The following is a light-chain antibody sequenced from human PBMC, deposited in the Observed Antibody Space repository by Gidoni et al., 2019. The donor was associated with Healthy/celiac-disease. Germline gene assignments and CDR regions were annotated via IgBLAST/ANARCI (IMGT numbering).Light chain of an antibody. J-gene: IGKJ4*01. CDR3: HQYYSYPQLT. CDR2: AAS. CDR1: QGISSY. V-gene: IGKV1-8*01. Sequence: AIRMTQSPSSLSASTGDRVTITCRASQGISSYLAWYQQKPGKAPKLLIYAASTLQSGVPSRCSGSGSGTDFTLTISCLQSEDFAAYYCHQYYSYPQLTFGGGTKVEIK.